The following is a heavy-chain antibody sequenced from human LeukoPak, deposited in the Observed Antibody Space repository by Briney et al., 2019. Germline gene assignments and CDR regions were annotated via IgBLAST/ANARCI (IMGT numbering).Heavy chain of an antibody. CDR1: GGSISSYD. CDR3: ARHRAVSSGWAGVVDYYYGMDV. D-gene: IGHD6-19*01. V-gene: IGHV4-59*08. Sequence: PSETLSLTCTVSGGSISSYDWSWIRQPPGKGLEWIGYIYYGGSTNYNPALKRRVTISVDTSKNQFSLKLSSVTAADTAVYYCARHRAVSSGWAGVVDYYYGMDVWGQGTTVTVSS. CDR2: IYYGGST. J-gene: IGHJ6*02.